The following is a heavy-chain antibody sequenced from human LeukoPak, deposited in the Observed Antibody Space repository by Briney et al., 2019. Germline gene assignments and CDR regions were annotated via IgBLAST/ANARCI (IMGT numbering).Heavy chain of an antibody. CDR3: ARHRPRSRGYCSSTSCYTLPHNWFDP. CDR2: IYYSGST. V-gene: IGHV4-59*08. Sequence: SETLSLTCTVSGGSISSYYWSWIRQPPGKGLEWIGYIYYSGSTNYNPSLKSRVTISVDTSKNQFSLKLSSVTAADTAVYYCARHRPRSRGYCSSTSCYTLPHNWFDPWGQGTLVTVSS. CDR1: GGSISSYY. J-gene: IGHJ5*02. D-gene: IGHD2-2*02.